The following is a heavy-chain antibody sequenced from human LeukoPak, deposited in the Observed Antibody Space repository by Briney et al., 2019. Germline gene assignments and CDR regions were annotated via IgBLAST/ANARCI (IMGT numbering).Heavy chain of an antibody. CDR1: GGSISSYY. J-gene: IGHJ4*02. V-gene: IGHV4-59*01. CDR2: IYYSGST. D-gene: IGHD4-17*01. Sequence: SEPLSLPCTVSGGSISSYYWSWIRQPPGKGLEWIGYIYYSGSTNYNPSLKSRVTISVDTSKNQFSLKLSSVTAADTAVYYCARGNAYGDYDWGQGTLVTVSS. CDR3: ARGNAYGDYD.